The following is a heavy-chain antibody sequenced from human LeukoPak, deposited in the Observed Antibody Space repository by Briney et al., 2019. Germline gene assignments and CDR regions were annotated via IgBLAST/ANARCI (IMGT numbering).Heavy chain of an antibody. CDR2: ISYDGSDK. Sequence: PGGSLRLSCAASGFTFSSYLMHWVRQAPRKGLEWVAVISYDGSDKYYADSVKGRFTISRDNSKKTLYLQMNSLRAEDTAVYYCARGDDTSGYFYCYFDYWGQGTLVTVSS. D-gene: IGHD3-22*01. CDR3: ARGDDTSGYFYCYFDY. J-gene: IGHJ4*02. V-gene: IGHV3-30-3*01. CDR1: GFTFSSYL.